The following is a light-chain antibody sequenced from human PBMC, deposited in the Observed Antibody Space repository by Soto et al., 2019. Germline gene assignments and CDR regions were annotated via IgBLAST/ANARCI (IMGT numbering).Light chain of an antibody. CDR3: QQYGSSPPYT. CDR1: QSVSSSY. V-gene: IGKV3-20*01. Sequence: EIVLTQSPGTLSLSPGERATLSCRASQSVSSSYLAWYQQKPGQAPRLLIYGPSSRATGIPDRFSGSGSGTDFTLTISRLEPEDFAVYYCQQYGSSPPYTFGQGTKLQSK. CDR2: GPS. J-gene: IGKJ2*01.